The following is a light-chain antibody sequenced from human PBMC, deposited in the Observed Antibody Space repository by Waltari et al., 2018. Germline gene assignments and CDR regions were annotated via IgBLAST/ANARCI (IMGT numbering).Light chain of an antibody. CDR1: TSNIGNNY. CDR3: GTWDSSLTAGV. V-gene: IGLV1-51*02. J-gene: IGLJ2*01. Sequence: QSVLTQPPSVSAAPGQRVNISCSGSTSNIGNNYVTWYQQLPGTAPKLLIYENNKRPSGISDRFSGSKSGTSATLGITGLQTGDEADYYCGTWDSSLTAGVFGGGTKLTVL. CDR2: ENN.